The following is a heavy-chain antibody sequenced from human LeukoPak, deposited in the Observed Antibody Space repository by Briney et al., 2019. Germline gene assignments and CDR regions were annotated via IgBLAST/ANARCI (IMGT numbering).Heavy chain of an antibody. V-gene: IGHV1-2*02. CDR1: GYTFTGYY. CDR3: ARDKENGWDTAMVTDAFDI. D-gene: IGHD5-18*01. J-gene: IGHJ3*02. Sequence: GASVKVSCKASGYTFTGYYMHWVRQAPGQGLEWMGWINPNSGGTNYAQKLQGRVTMTTDTSTSTAYMELRSLRSDDTAVYYCARDKENGWDTAMVTDAFDIWGQGTMVTVSS. CDR2: INPNSGGT.